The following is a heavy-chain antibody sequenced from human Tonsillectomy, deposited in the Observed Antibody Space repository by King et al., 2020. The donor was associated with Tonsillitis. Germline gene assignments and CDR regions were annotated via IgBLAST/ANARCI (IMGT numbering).Heavy chain of an antibody. D-gene: IGHD6-19*01. CDR2: ISGSGGST. J-gene: IGHJ4*02. CDR3: AKKVGGQWLVFDY. CDR1: GFTFSSYS. Sequence: VQLVESGGGLVQPGGSLRLSCAASGFTFSSYSMSWVRQAPGKGLEWVSAISGSGGSTIYADSVKGRFTISRDNAKNTLYLKMNSLRAEDTAVYYCAKKVGGQWLVFDYWGQGTLVTVSS. V-gene: IGHV3-23*04.